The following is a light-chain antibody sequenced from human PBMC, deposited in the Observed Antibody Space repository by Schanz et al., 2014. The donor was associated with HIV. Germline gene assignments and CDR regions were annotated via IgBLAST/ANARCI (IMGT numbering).Light chain of an antibody. CDR3: LQYHAYPWT. Sequence: DIQMTPSPSSLSASVGATVTITCRASQSISISLNWYQQKPGKAPNLLIYAASSLQSGVPSRFSGSGSGTEFSLTITGLLPDDFATYYCLQYHAYPWTFGQGT. CDR2: AAS. CDR1: QSISIS. V-gene: IGKV1-39*01. J-gene: IGKJ1*01.